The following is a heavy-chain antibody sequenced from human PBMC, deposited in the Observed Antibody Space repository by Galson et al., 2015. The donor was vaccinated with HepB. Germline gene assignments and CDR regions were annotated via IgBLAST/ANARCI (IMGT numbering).Heavy chain of an antibody. D-gene: IGHD2-2*02. CDR1: GGTFSSYA. Sequence: SVKVSCKASGGTFSSYAISWVRQAPGQGLEWMGGIIPIFGTANYAQKFQGRVTITADESTSTAYMELSSLRSEDTAVYYCASSHCSSTSCYKSQFDPWGQGILVTVSS. CDR3: ASSHCSSTSCYKSQFDP. V-gene: IGHV1-69*13. J-gene: IGHJ5*02. CDR2: IIPIFGTA.